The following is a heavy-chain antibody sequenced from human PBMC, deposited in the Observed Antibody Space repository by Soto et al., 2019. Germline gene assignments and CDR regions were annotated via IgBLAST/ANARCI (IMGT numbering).Heavy chain of an antibody. CDR3: VKYTGSGRTGYYEDAFDI. CDR2: ISWNSGSI. D-gene: IGHD3-9*01. V-gene: IGHV3-9*01. CDR1: GFTFDEYA. J-gene: IGHJ3*02. Sequence: DVQLVESGGGLVQPGRSLRLSCAASGFTFDEYAMHWVRQAPGKGLEWVSGISWNSGSIGYADSVKGRFTISRDNAKNSLYLQMNSLRTGDTAFYSCVKYTGSGRTGYYEDAFDIGGQGTMVTVSS.